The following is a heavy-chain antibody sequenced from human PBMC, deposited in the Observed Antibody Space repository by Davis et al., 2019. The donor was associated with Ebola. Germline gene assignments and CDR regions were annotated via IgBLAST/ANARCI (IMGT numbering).Heavy chain of an antibody. CDR3: ARGGYSSGWYGYNWFDP. CDR1: GGTFSSYT. D-gene: IGHD6-19*01. CDR2: ISAYNGST. V-gene: IGHV1-18*04. Sequence: SVKVSCKASGGTFSSYTINWVRQAPGQGLEWMGWISAYNGSTNYAQNVQGRVTMTTDTSTSTAYMEVGSLRSDDTAVYYCARGGYSSGWYGYNWFDPWGQGTLVTVSS. J-gene: IGHJ5*02.